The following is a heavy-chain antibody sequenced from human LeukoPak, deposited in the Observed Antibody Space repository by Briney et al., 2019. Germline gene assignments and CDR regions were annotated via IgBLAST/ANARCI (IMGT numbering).Heavy chain of an antibody. J-gene: IGHJ4*02. V-gene: IGHV1-69*05. D-gene: IGHD3-22*01. CDR1: GGTFSNYA. CDR3: ARLPYDSSGYYRD. Sequence: ASVKVSCKASGGTFSNYAISWVRQAPGQGLEWMGGIIPIFGTANYAQKFRGRVTMTTDTSTSTAYMELRSLRSDDTAVYYCARLPYDSSGYYRDWGQGTLVTVSS. CDR2: IIPIFGTA.